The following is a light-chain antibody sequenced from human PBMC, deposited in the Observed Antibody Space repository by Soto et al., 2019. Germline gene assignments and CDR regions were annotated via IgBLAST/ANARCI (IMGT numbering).Light chain of an antibody. CDR3: QKYNRAPLN. Sequence: QMTQSPSSLSASIGDRVTITCRASQGIGTYLAWYQQRPVKVPQLLISAASTLQSGVPSRFSGSGSVTACTLTINSLQPEDVAIYYCQKYNRAPLNFGGGTKVE. CDR2: AAS. CDR1: QGIGTY. J-gene: IGKJ4*01. V-gene: IGKV1-27*01.